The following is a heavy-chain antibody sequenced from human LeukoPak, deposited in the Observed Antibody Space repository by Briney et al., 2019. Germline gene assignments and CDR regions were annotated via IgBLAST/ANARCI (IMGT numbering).Heavy chain of an antibody. J-gene: IGHJ6*03. CDR3: AKKAGPYYYYYMDV. V-gene: IGHV1-2*02. CDR1: GYTFTGYY. Sequence: ASVKVSCKASGYTFTGYYMHWVRQAPGQGLEWMGWINPNSGGTNYAQKFQGRVTMTRDTSISTAYMELSRLRSDDTAVYYCAKKAGPYYYYYMDVCGKGTTVTVSS. CDR2: INPNSGGT.